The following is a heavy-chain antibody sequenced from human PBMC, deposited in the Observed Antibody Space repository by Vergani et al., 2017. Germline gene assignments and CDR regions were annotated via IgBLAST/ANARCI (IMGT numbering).Heavy chain of an antibody. CDR3: ARADQGGTRWGLGAFDI. CDR1: GYTFTSYY. D-gene: IGHD3-16*01. CDR2: INPSGGST. J-gene: IGHJ3*02. V-gene: IGHV1-46*03. Sequence: QVQLVQSGAEVKKPGASVKVSCKASGYTFTSYYMHWVRQAPGQGLEWMGIINPSGGSTSYAQKFQGRVTMTRDTSTSTVYMELSSLRSEDTAVYYCARADQGGTRWGLGAFDIWGQGTMVTVSS.